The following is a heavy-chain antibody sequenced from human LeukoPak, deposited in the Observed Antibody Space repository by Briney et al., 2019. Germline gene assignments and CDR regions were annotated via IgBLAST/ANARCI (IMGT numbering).Heavy chain of an antibody. CDR2: IYSDGNIT. CDR1: GFTFSNYW. Sequence: GGSLRLPCAASGFTFSNYWMHWVRQAPGKGLVWVSRIYSDGNITNYADSVKGRFTISRDNAKNTLYLQMNSLRPEDTAVYYCARGKSGGFDYWGLGTLVTVSS. D-gene: IGHD4-23*01. CDR3: ARGKSGGFDY. V-gene: IGHV3-74*01. J-gene: IGHJ4*02.